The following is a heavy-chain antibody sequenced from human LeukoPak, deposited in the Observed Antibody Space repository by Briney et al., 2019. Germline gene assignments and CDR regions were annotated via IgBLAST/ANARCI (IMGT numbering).Heavy chain of an antibody. Sequence: ASVKVSCKASGYTFTGYYMHWVRQAPGQGLEWIGWINPNSGGTNYAQKFQGRVTMTRDTSISTAYMELSRLRSDDTAVYYCARDYYDSSGYYGIDYWGQGTLVTVSS. V-gene: IGHV1-2*02. J-gene: IGHJ4*02. D-gene: IGHD3-22*01. CDR2: INPNSGGT. CDR3: ARDYYDSSGYYGIDY. CDR1: GYTFTGYY.